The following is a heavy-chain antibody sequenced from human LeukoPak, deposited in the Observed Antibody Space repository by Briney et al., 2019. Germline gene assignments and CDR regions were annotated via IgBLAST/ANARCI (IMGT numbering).Heavy chain of an antibody. D-gene: IGHD5-18*01. CDR3: AKDPYSYGSYFDY. J-gene: IGHJ4*02. V-gene: IGHV3-30*02. Sequence: GGSLRLSCAASGFAFSGCGMHWVRQAPGKGLEWVAFIWYDGRDKYYADSVKGRFTISRDNSKNTLYLQMNSLRAEDTAVYYCAKDPYSYGSYFDYWGQGTLVTVSS. CDR1: GFAFSGCG. CDR2: IWYDGRDK.